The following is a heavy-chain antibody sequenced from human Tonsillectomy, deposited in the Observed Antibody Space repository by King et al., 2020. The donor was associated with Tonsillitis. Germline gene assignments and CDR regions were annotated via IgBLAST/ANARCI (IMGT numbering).Heavy chain of an antibody. CDR1: GGSISSSSYY. V-gene: IGHV4-39*01. CDR2: IYYSGST. J-gene: IGHJ3*02. D-gene: IGHD5-24*01. Sequence: QLKESGPGLVKPSETLSLTCTVSGGSISSSSYYWGWIRQPPGKGLEWIGSIYYSGSTYYNPSLKSRVTISVDTSKNQFSLKLSSVTAADTGVYDCAVLRWHDTSENGAFDIWGQGTMVTVSS. CDR3: AVLRWHDTSENGAFDI.